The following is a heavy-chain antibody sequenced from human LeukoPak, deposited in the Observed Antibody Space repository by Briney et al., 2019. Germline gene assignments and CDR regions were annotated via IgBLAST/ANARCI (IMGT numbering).Heavy chain of an antibody. J-gene: IGHJ4*02. V-gene: IGHV3-23*01. Sequence: GGSLRLSCAASGFTFRSYAMNWVRQAPGKGLEWVSAISGSGGSTYYADSVKGRFTISRDNSKNTLYLQMNSLRAEDTAVYYCAKVPRGELLNLDYWGQGTLVTVSS. CDR3: AKVPRGELLNLDY. CDR2: ISGSGGST. CDR1: GFTFRSYA. D-gene: IGHD1-26*01.